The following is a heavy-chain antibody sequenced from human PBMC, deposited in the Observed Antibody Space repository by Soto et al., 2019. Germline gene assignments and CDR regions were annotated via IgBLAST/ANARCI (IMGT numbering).Heavy chain of an antibody. D-gene: IGHD2-15*01. CDR2: IYYSGST. V-gene: IGHV4-31*03. CDR3: ARRTSGGIIYYYYYYMDV. CDR1: GGSISSGGYY. J-gene: IGHJ6*03. Sequence: SETLSLTCTVSGGSISSGGYYWSWIRLHPGKGLEWIGYIYYSGSTYYNPSLKSRVTISVDTSKNQFSLKLSSVTAADTAVYYCARRTSGGIIYYYYYYMDVWGKGTTVTVSS.